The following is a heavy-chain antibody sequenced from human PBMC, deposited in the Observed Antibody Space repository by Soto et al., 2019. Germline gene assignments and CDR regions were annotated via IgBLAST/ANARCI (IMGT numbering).Heavy chain of an antibody. D-gene: IGHD6-6*01. V-gene: IGHV3-66*01. CDR2: IYSGGST. Sequence: GGSLRLSCAASGFTVSSNYMSWVRQAPGKGLEWVSVIYSGGSTYYADSVKGRFTISRDNSKNTLYLQMNSLRAEDTAVYYCARDLGSSSSPGDWFDPWGQGTLVTVSS. J-gene: IGHJ5*02. CDR1: GFTVSSNY. CDR3: ARDLGSSSSPGDWFDP.